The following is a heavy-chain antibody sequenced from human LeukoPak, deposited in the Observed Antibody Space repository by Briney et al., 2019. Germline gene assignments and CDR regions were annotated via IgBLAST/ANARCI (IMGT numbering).Heavy chain of an antibody. CDR2: ISSSSSYI. V-gene: IGHV3-21*01. D-gene: IGHD3-10*01. CDR3: ARGGAVYYYYYYMDV. Sequence: GRSLRLSCAASGFTFSSYSMNWVRQAPGKGLEWVSSISSSSSYIYYADSVKGRFTISRDNAKNSLYLQMNSLRAEDTAVYYCARGGAVYYYYYYMDVWGKGTTVTVSS. CDR1: GFTFSSYS. J-gene: IGHJ6*03.